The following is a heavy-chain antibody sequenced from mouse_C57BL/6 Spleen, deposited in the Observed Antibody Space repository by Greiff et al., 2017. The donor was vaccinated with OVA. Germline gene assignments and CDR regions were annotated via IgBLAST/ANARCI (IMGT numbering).Heavy chain of an antibody. CDR3: ARRGWEWYFDV. D-gene: IGHD3-3*01. CDR2: IYPRDGST. Sequence: VKLVESDAELVKPGASVKISCKVSGYTFTDHTIHWMKQRPEQGLEWIGYIYPRDGSTKYNEKFKGKATLTADKSSSTAYMQLNSLTSEDSAVYLCARRGWEWYFDVWGTGTTVTVAS. CDR1: GYTFTDHT. V-gene: IGHV1-78*01. J-gene: IGHJ1*03.